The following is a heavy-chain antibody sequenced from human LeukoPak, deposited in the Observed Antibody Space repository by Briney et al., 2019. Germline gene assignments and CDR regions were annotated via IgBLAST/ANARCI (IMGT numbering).Heavy chain of an antibody. CDR3: ARASGSYLNY. Sequence: GGSLRLSCAASGFTVSSNYMSWVRQAPGKGLEWVSYISSSGSTIYYADSVKGRFTISRDNAKNSLYLQMNSLRAEDTAVYYCARASGSYLNYWGQGTLVTVSS. D-gene: IGHD1-26*01. V-gene: IGHV3-11*04. CDR2: ISSSGSTI. J-gene: IGHJ4*02. CDR1: GFTVSSNY.